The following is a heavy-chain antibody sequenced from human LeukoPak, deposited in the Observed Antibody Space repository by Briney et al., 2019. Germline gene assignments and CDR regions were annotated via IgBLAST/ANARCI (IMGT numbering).Heavy chain of an antibody. Sequence: SETLSLTCTVSGGSISSNIHYWSWVRQPLGMGLEWIGYIYFSGSTYYNPTLKSRLSMSVDTSKNQFSLKLSSVTAADTAVYYCARGAAAGTLGDDYWGQGTLVTVSS. CDR3: ARGAAAGTLGDDY. V-gene: IGHV4-30-4*01. CDR2: IYFSGST. D-gene: IGHD6-13*01. CDR1: GGSISSNIHY. J-gene: IGHJ4*02.